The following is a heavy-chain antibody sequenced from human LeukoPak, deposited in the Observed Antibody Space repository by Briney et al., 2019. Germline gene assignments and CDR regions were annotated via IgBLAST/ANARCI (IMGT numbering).Heavy chain of an antibody. CDR2: IYYSGST. Sequence: PSETLSLTCTVSGDSISSSKKYWGWVRQPPGKGLEWIGSIYYSGSTYYSPSLKSRVTISVDTSKNQFSLKLTSVTAADTAVYYCARTENSRITIFGAIDPWGQGTLVTVSS. CDR1: GDSISSSKKY. V-gene: IGHV4-39*07. CDR3: ARTENSRITIFGAIDP. J-gene: IGHJ5*02. D-gene: IGHD3-3*01.